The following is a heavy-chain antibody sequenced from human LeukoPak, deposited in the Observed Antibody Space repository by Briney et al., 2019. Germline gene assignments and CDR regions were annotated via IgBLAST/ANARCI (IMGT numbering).Heavy chain of an antibody. CDR3: ARSRQASGLFNS. J-gene: IGHJ5*01. Sequence: PSQTLSLTCAVSGVSIRSAGYSYYWIRQYSGKGLEWIGHIYHSGSPSYNPSLKSRVTISMDTSKNHFSLNLTSVTAADTAVYYCARSRQASGLFNSWGQGTLVVVSS. D-gene: IGHD3-10*01. V-gene: IGHV4-31*11. CDR1: GVSIRSAGYS. CDR2: IYHSGSP.